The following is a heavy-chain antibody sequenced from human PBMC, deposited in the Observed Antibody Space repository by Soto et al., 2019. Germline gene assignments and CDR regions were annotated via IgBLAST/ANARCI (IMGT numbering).Heavy chain of an antibody. CDR1: GYTFTSYG. Sequence: SVKVSCKASGYTFTSYGISWVRQARGQRLEWIGWIVVGSGNTNYAQKFQERVTITRDMSTSTAYMELSSLRSEDTAVYYCAADYYGSGSYYNPPLYGMDVWGQGTTVTVSS. CDR3: AADYYGSGSYYNPPLYGMDV. D-gene: IGHD3-10*01. V-gene: IGHV1-58*02. J-gene: IGHJ6*02. CDR2: IVVGSGNT.